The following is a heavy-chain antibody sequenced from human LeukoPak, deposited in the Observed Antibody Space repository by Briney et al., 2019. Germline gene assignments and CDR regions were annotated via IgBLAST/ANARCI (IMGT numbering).Heavy chain of an antibody. Sequence: PSETLSLTCTVSGGSISGFYWGWIRQPPGKGLEWIGFIYYSGSANYNPSLKSRVTMPVDMSKNQFSLKLSSVTAADTAFYYCARDRDSSGWFDYWGQGALVTVSS. J-gene: IGHJ4*02. D-gene: IGHD6-19*01. CDR1: GGSISGFY. CDR3: ARDRDSSGWFDY. CDR2: IYYSGSA. V-gene: IGHV4-59*01.